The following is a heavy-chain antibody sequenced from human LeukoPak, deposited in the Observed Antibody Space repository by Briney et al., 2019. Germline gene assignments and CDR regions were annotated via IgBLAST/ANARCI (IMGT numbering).Heavy chain of an antibody. CDR2: LIGSGGGT. CDR1: GFTFSNYA. Sequence: GGSLRLSCAASGFTFSNYAMSWVRQAPGKGLEWVSGLIGSGGGTYYADSVKGRFTISRDNSKNRLYLQMTSLRAEDTAVYYCAKSAYYDILTGYYCEDYWGQGTLVTVSS. D-gene: IGHD3-9*01. J-gene: IGHJ4*02. V-gene: IGHV3-23*01. CDR3: AKSAYYDILTGYYCEDY.